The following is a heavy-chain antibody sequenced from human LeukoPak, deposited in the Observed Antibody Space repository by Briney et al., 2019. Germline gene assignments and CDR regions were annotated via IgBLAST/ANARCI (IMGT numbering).Heavy chain of an antibody. CDR2: ISSSSSYI. Sequence: GGSLRLSCAASGFTFSSYSMNWVRQAPGKGLEWVSSISSSSSYIYYADSVKGRFTISRDNAKNSLYLQMNSLRAEDTAVYYRARDLAIAAAGTERAPDYWGQGTLVTVSS. J-gene: IGHJ4*02. V-gene: IGHV3-21*01. D-gene: IGHD6-13*01. CDR3: ARDLAIAAAGTERAPDY. CDR1: GFTFSSYS.